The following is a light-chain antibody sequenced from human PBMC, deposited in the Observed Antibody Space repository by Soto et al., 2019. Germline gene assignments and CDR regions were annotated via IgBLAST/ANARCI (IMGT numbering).Light chain of an antibody. CDR1: QPISRW. J-gene: IGKJ2*01. Sequence: DIQMTQSPSTVSASVGDRVTITCRASQPISRWLAWYQQKPGKAPKLLIYEASTLEIGVSSRFSGSGSGTEFTLTISSLQPDDFATYFCQQCKGYPNTFGQGTKLEI. V-gene: IGKV1-5*03. CDR3: QQCKGYPNT. CDR2: EAS.